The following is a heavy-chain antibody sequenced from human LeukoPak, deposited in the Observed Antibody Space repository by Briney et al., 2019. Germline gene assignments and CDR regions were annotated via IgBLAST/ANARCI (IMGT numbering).Heavy chain of an antibody. Sequence: GGSLRLSCAASGFTVSSNYMSWVRQAPGKGLEWVSVIYSDGSTYYADSAKGRFTISRDNSKNTLYLQMNSLRADDTAVYYCARGPTMVRGVKIDYWGQGTLVTVSS. CDR2: IYSDGST. CDR1: GFTVSSNY. J-gene: IGHJ4*02. V-gene: IGHV3-66*01. D-gene: IGHD3-10*01. CDR3: ARGPTMVRGVKIDY.